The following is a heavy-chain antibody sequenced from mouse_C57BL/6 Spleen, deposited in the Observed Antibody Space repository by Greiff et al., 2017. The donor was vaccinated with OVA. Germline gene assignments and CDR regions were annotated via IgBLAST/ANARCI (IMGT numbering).Heavy chain of an antibody. CDR2: INPNNGGT. V-gene: IGHV1-22*01. Sequence: VQLQQPGPELVKPGASVKMSCKASGYTFTDYNMHWVKQSHGKSLEWIGYINPNNGGTSSNQKFKGKATLTVNKSSSTAYMELRSLTSEDSAVYYCARETDGYYNFDDWGKGTTLTVSS. D-gene: IGHD2-3*01. CDR3: ARETDGYYNFDD. CDR1: GYTFTDYN. J-gene: IGHJ2*01.